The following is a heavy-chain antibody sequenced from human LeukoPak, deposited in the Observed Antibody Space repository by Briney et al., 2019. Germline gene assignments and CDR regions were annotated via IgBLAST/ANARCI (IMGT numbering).Heavy chain of an antibody. J-gene: IGHJ3*02. V-gene: IGHV1-8*03. D-gene: IGHD3-22*01. CDR1: GYTFTSYD. CDR2: MNPNSGNT. CDR3: ARPRHYYDSSGPNAFDI. Sequence: GASVKVSCKASGYTFTSYDINWVRQATGQGLEWMGWMNPNSGNTGYAQKFQGRVTITRNTSISTAYMELSSLRSEDTAVYYCARPRHYYDSSGPNAFDIWGQGTMVTDSS.